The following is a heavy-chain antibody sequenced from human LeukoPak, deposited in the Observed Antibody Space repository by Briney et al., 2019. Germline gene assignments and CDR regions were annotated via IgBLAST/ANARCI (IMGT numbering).Heavy chain of an antibody. D-gene: IGHD6-19*01. CDR2: IYYSGST. CDR3: ARDRAVAGTFDP. V-gene: IGHV4-59*01. Sequence: KPLETLSLTCTVSGGSISSYYWSWIRQPPGKGLEWIGYIYYSGSTNYNPSLKSRVTISVDTSKNQFSLKLSSVTAADTAVYYCARDRAVAGTFDPWGQGTLVTVSS. J-gene: IGHJ5*02. CDR1: GGSISSYY.